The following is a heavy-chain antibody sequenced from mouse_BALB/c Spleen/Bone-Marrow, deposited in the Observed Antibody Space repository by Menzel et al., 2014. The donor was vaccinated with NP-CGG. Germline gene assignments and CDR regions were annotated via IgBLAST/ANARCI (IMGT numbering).Heavy chain of an antibody. V-gene: IGHV5-17*02. J-gene: IGHJ1*01. CDR1: GFTFSSFG. CDR3: ARHKLGRWYFDV. D-gene: IGHD4-1*01. Sequence: VQLVESGGGLVQPGGSRKLSCAASGFTFSSFGMHWVRQAPEKGLEWVAYISSGSSTIYYADTVKGRFTISRDNPKSTLFLQMTSLRSEDTAMYYCARHKLGRWYFDVWGAGATVTVSS. CDR2: ISSGSSTI.